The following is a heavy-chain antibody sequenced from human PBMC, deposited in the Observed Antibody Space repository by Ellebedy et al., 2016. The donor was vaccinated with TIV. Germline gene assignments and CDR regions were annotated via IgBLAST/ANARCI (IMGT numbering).Heavy chain of an antibody. CDR3: ARYFWSGYPHLDF. D-gene: IGHD3-3*01. CDR2: IHYSGST. Sequence: MPSETLSLTCTVSGGSISSGGYYWSCIRQHPGKGLVWIGYIHYSGSTYYNPSLKSRVTISVDTSKNQFSLKLSSVTAADTAVYSFARYFWSGYPHLDFWGQGTLVTVSS. CDR1: GGSISSGGYY. J-gene: IGHJ4*02. V-gene: IGHV4-31*03.